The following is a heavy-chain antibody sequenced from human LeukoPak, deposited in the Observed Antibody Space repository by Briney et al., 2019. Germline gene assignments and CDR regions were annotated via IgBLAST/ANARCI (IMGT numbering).Heavy chain of an antibody. CDR2: SSGSGGSP. Sequence: TGGPLRLSCAASGFTLSSYPMGWPRQPPGKGLECISASSGSGGSPYYEESVKGRFTISRDNSKNPMYLQMNSLRAEDTAVYYCANMRGFDYWGQGTLVTVSS. CDR3: ANMRGFDY. V-gene: IGHV3-23*02. J-gene: IGHJ4*02. CDR1: GFTLSSYP.